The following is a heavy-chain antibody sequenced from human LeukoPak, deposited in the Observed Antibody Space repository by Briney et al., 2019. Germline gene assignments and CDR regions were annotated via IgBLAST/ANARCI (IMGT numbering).Heavy chain of an antibody. Sequence: GASVKVSCKASGGTFSSYAISWVRQAPGQGLEWVALINPNDGSTTYAHKFQGRVTMTRDTSTSTVYMDLSRLTSEDTAVYYCVRAPRDSSTMLDYWGQGTLVTVSS. CDR2: INPNDGST. D-gene: IGHD6-13*01. CDR3: VRAPRDSSTMLDY. CDR1: GGTFSSYA. J-gene: IGHJ4*02. V-gene: IGHV1-46*01.